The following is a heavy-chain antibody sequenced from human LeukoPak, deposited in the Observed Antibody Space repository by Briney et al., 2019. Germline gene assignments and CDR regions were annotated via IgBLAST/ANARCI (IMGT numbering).Heavy chain of an antibody. CDR3: ARDVVVTNFDY. V-gene: IGHV1-2*06. CDR2: INPNSGGT. J-gene: IGHJ4*02. D-gene: IGHD2-15*01. CDR1: GYTSTGYY. Sequence: ASVKVSCKASGYTSTGYYMHWVRQAPGQGLEWMGRINPNSGGTNYAQKFQGRVTMTRDTSISTAYMELSRLRSDDTAVYYCARDVVVTNFDYWGQGTLVTVPS.